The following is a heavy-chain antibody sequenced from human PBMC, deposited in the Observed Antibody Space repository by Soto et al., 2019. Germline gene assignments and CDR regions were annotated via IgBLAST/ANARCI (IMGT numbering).Heavy chain of an antibody. CDR2: INPNSGDT. Sequence: ASVKVSCKASGYTFSDYYIHWVRQAPGQGLEWMGWINPNSGDTKYAPKFQGGVTMTRDTSITTAYMELSRLRSGDTAVYYCAKEPATAKPEGVDFWGQGTLVTVSS. V-gene: IGHV1-2*02. D-gene: IGHD1-1*01. CDR1: GYTFSDYY. J-gene: IGHJ4*02. CDR3: AKEPATAKPEGVDF.